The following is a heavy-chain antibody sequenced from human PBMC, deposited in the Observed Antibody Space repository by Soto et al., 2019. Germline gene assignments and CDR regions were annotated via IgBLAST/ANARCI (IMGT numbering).Heavy chain of an antibody. CDR1: GYTFTGYY. V-gene: IGHV1-2*02. Sequence: QVQLVQSGAEVKKPGASVKVSCKASGYTFTGYYMHWVRQAPGQGLEWMGWINPNSGGTNYAQKFQGRVTMTRDTSISTAYMELSRLRSDDTAVYYCARDGSRGYSGYSKADYWGQGTLVTVSS. J-gene: IGHJ4*02. CDR2: INPNSGGT. D-gene: IGHD5-12*01. CDR3: ARDGSRGYSGYSKADY.